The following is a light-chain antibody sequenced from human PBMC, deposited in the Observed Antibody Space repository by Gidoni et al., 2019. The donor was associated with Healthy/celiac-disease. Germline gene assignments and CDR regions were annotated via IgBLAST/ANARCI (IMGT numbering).Light chain of an antibody. CDR2: AAS. V-gene: IGKV1-39*01. CDR3: QQSYSTPHCT. CDR1: QIISSY. Sequence: DIQMTQSPSSLSASVGDRVTITCRASQIISSYLNWYQQKPGKAPKLLIYAASSLQSGVPSRFSGSGSGTDFTLTISSLQPEDFATYYCQQSYSTPHCTFGPGTKVDIK. J-gene: IGKJ3*01.